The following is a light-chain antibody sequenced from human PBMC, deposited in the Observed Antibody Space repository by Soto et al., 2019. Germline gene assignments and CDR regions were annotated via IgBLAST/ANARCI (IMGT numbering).Light chain of an antibody. CDR3: LQYNTFPHT. CDR2: DAT. Sequence: IQMTQSPSTLSASVGDTVTLTCRSSQMIARWLAWYQQKPGTAPRLIIYDATSLQSGVPSRFSASASGTDFTLTISSLHPDDFATYYCLQYNTFPHTFGRGPRWIS. V-gene: IGKV1-5*01. CDR1: QMIARW. J-gene: IGKJ2*01.